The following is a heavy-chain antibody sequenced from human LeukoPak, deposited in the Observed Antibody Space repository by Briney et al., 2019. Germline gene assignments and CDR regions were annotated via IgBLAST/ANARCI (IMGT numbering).Heavy chain of an antibody. CDR2: IYYSGST. V-gene: IGHV4-59*01. J-gene: IGHJ3*02. CDR3: ARALPWGTIDAFNI. CDR1: GGSISSYY. D-gene: IGHD3-16*01. Sequence: PSETLSLTCTVSGGSISSYYWSWIRQPPGKGLEWIGYIYYSGSTNYNPSLKSRVTISVDTSKNQFSLKLSSVTTADTAVYYCARALPWGTIDAFNIWGQGTMVTVSS.